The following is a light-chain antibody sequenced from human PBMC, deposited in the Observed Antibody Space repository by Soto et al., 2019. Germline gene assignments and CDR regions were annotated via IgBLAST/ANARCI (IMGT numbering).Light chain of an antibody. J-gene: IGKJ1*01. Sequence: ETVMTQSPATLSVSPGERATLSCRASQSVSSNLAWYQQKPGQAPRLLIYSASTRATGTPARFSGSGSGTEFTLIISSLQSEDFAVYNCQQYNNWPRTFGQGTKVEIK. V-gene: IGKV3-15*01. CDR3: QQYNNWPRT. CDR1: QSVSSN. CDR2: SAS.